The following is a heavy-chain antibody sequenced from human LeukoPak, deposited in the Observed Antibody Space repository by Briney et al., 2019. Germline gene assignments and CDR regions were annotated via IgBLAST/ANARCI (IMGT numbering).Heavy chain of an antibody. CDR3: ARGYSSSPFDY. CDR1: GGSFSGYY. J-gene: IGHJ4*02. D-gene: IGHD6-6*01. V-gene: IGHV4-34*01. Sequence: SETLSLTCAVYGGSFSGYYWSWIRQPPGKGLEWIGEINHSGSTNYNPSLKSRVTISVDTSKNQFSLKLSSVTAADTAVYYCARGYSSSPFDYWGQGTLVTVSS. CDR2: INHSGST.